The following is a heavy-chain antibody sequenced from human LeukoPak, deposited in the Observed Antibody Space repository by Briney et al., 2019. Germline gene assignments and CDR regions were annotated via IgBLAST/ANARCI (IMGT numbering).Heavy chain of an antibody. CDR3: ARETHDALDL. CDR1: GYTISGDA. CDR2: ISFDGTNK. V-gene: IGHV3-30*04. J-gene: IGHJ3*01. Sequence: GGSLRLSCTASGYTISGDAMHWVRQAPGKGLQWVADISFDGTNKNYADSVKGRFTISRDNSKNTLFLQMNSLTTDDTALFYCARETHDALDLWGPGTLVTVSS.